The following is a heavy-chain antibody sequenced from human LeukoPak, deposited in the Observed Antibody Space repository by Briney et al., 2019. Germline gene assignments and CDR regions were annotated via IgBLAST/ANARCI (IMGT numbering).Heavy chain of an antibody. J-gene: IGHJ4*02. Sequence: SETLSLTCTVSGGSISSSSYYWGWIRQPPGKGLEWIGSIYCSGSTYYNPSLKSRVTISVDTSKNQFSLKLSSVTAADTAVYYCAREGYSGLRSDYWGQGTLVTVSS. CDR3: AREGYSGLRSDY. CDR1: GGSISSSSYY. V-gene: IGHV4-39*07. CDR2: IYCSGST. D-gene: IGHD5-12*01.